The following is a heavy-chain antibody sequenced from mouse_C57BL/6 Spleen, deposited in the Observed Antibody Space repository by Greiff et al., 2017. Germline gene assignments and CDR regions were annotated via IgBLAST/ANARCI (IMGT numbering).Heavy chain of an antibody. J-gene: IGHJ4*01. V-gene: IGHV1-18*01. CDR1: GYTFTDYN. CDR2: INPNNGGT. CDR3: ARSKRGVMDY. Sequence: EVKLMESGPELVKPGASVKIPCKASGYTFTDYNMDWVKQSHGKSLEWIGDINPNNGGTNYNQKFKGKATLTVDKSSSTAYMELRSLTSEDTAVYYCARSKRGVMDYWGQGTSVTVSS.